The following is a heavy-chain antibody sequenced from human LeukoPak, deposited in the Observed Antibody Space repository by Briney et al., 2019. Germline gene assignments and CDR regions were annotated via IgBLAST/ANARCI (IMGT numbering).Heavy chain of an antibody. D-gene: IGHD3-10*02. CDR3: AELGITMIGGV. CDR1: GFTFSSYS. V-gene: IGHV3-48*04. J-gene: IGHJ6*04. CDR2: ISSSGSTI. Sequence: GGSLRLSCAASGFTFSSYSMNWVRQAPGKGLEWVSSISSSGSTIYYADSVKGRFTIPRDNAKNSLYLQMNSLRAEDTAVYYCAELGITMIGGVWGKGTTVTISS.